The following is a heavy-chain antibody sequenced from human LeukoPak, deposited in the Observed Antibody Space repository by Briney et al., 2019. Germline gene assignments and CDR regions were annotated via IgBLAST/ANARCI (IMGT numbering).Heavy chain of an antibody. D-gene: IGHD3-10*01. Sequence: GRSLRFSCAASGFTFSSYGMHWVRQAPGKGLEWVAVISYDGSNKYYADSVKGRFTISRDNSKNTLYLQMNSLRAEDTAVYYCAKGIFTYYYGSGSYYDYYYYYGMDVWGQGTTVTVSS. CDR3: AKGIFTYYYGSGSYYDYYYYYGMDV. V-gene: IGHV3-30*18. J-gene: IGHJ6*02. CDR1: GFTFSSYG. CDR2: ISYDGSNK.